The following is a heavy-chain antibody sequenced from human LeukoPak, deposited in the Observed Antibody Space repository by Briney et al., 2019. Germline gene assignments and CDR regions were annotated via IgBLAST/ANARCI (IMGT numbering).Heavy chain of an antibody. J-gene: IGHJ4*02. D-gene: IGHD3-10*01. CDR1: GFSFSGYW. CDR2: INQDGSEK. V-gene: IGHV3-7*01. Sequence: GGSLRLSCAASGFSFSGYWMTWVRQAPGKGLEWVANINQDGSEKYFVDSVKGRFTISRDNAKNSLYLRMNSLTAEDTAVYYCARECFGESTFDSWGQGALVTVSS. CDR3: ARECFGESTFDS.